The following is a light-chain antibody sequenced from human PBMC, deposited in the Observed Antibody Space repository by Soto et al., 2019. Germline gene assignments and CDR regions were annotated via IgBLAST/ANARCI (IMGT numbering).Light chain of an antibody. CDR3: QQYHKWPPIT. J-gene: IGKJ5*01. V-gene: IGKV3-15*01. CDR1: QSVDGY. Sequence: EVVMTQSPATLSVSLGESATLSCRASQSVDGYLAWYQQKPGQAPRLLIYGASTRATGVTARFRGGGSGTEFTLTISSLQSADSAVYYCQQYHKWPPITFGQGTRLEIK. CDR2: GAS.